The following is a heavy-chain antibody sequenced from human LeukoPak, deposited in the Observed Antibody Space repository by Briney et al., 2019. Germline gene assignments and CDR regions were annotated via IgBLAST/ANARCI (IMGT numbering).Heavy chain of an antibody. V-gene: IGHV3-23*01. J-gene: IGHJ4*02. CDR3: AKDLGRYRNNFFDY. CDR1: GFTFSSYG. CDR2: ISGSGGGT. D-gene: IGHD1-26*01. Sequence: PGRSLRLSCAASGFTFSSYGMHWVRQAPGKGLEWVSTISGSGGGTYYADSVKGRFTISRDDSKNTLYLQMNSLRADDTAVYYCAKDLGRYRNNFFDYWGQGNLVTVSS.